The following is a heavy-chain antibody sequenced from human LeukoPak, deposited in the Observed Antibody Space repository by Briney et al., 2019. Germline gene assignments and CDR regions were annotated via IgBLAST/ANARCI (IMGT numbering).Heavy chain of an antibody. Sequence: GGSLRLSCAASGFTFSSFAMYWVRQAPGKGLEWVSAISGSGDSTYYADSVKGRFTISRDNSKNTLYPQMNSLRAEDTAVYYCAHISSSWPDYWGQGTLVTVSS. CDR2: ISGSGDST. J-gene: IGHJ4*02. V-gene: IGHV3-23*01. CDR1: GFTFSSFA. D-gene: IGHD6-13*01. CDR3: AHISSSWPDY.